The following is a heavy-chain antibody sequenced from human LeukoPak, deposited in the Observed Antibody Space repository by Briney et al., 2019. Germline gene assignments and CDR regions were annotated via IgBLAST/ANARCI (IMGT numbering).Heavy chain of an antibody. D-gene: IGHD5-18*01. CDR2: ISSSSSYI. Sequence: PGGSLRLSCAASGFTFSSYSMNWVRQAPGKGLEWVSSISSSSSYIYYADSVKGRFTISRGNAKNSLYLQMNSLKTEDTAVYYCTRDGSGLRGYSYGNDYWGQGTLVTVSS. V-gene: IGHV3-21*03. J-gene: IGHJ4*02. CDR3: TRDGSGLRGYSYGNDY. CDR1: GFTFSSYS.